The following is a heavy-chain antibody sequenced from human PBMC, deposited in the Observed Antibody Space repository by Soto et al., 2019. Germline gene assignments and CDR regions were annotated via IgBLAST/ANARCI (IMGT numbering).Heavy chain of an antibody. V-gene: IGHV3-74*01. D-gene: IGHD2-21*02. CDR2: IHSDGSTT. CDR3: VRGDKGGFDL. J-gene: IGHJ3*01. Sequence: EVQLVESEGGLVQRGGSLRLSCAASGFTFNYYWMHWVRQAPGQRLVWASHIHSDGSTTTYADSVKGRFTISRDNAKNTLYLQMNSLRAEDTAVYYCVRGDKGGFDLWGQGTTVTVSS. CDR1: GFTFNYYW.